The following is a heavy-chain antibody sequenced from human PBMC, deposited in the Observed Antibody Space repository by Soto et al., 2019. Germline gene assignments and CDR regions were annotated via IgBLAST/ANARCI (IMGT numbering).Heavy chain of an antibody. V-gene: IGHV1-69*06. CDR2: IIPIFGTA. CDR1: GGTFSSYA. Sequence: SVKVSCKASGGTFSSYAISWVRQAPGQGLEWMGGIIPIFGTANYAQKFQGRVTITADKSTSTAYMELSSLRSEDTAVYYCARDGPYCGGDCYLDYWGQGTLVTVSS. J-gene: IGHJ4*02. D-gene: IGHD2-21*02. CDR3: ARDGPYCGGDCYLDY.